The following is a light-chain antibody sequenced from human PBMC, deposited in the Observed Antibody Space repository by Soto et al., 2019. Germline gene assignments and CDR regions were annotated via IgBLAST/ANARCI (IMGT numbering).Light chain of an antibody. CDR3: QQHGSSPRT. J-gene: IGKJ1*01. V-gene: IGKV3-20*01. CDR1: QSVSSSY. CDR2: GAS. Sequence: EIVLTQSPGTLSLSPGERATLSCRASQSVSSSYLAWYQQKPGQAPRLLIYGASSRATGISVRFSGSGSATDFTLTISRLEPEDFAVYFCQQHGSSPRTFGQGTKVEIK.